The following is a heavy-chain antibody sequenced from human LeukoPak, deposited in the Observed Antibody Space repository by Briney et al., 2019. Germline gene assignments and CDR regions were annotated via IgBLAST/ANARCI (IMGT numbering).Heavy chain of an antibody. CDR1: GFTFSSYA. Sequence: PGGSLRLSCAASGFTFSSYAMSWVRQAPGKGLEWVSAISGSGGSTYYADSVKGRFTISRDNSKNTLYLQMNSLRAEDTAVYYCARRDYCSSTSCYEGLFDYWGQGTLVTVSS. CDR3: ARRDYCSSTSCYEGLFDY. CDR2: ISGSGGST. J-gene: IGHJ4*02. D-gene: IGHD2-2*01. V-gene: IGHV3-23*01.